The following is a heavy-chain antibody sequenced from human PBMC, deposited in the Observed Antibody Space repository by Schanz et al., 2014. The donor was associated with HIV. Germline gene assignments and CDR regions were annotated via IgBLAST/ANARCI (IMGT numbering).Heavy chain of an antibody. CDR2: IWYDGSNK. CDR1: GFLFSSYG. Sequence: VQLLESGGGLVQPGGSLRLSCAASGFLFSSYGMSWVRQAPGKGLEWVAVIWYDGSNKYYADSVKGRFTTSRDNSKNTLYLQMNSLRAEDTAVYYCARAPSDFWMAYFDYWGQGTLVTVSS. D-gene: IGHD3-3*01. J-gene: IGHJ4*02. V-gene: IGHV3-33*01. CDR3: ARAPSDFWMAYFDY.